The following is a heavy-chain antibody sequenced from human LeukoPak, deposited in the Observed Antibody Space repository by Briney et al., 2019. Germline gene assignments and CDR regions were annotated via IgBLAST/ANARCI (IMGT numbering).Heavy chain of an antibody. CDR3: ARDRLEPETVDY. D-gene: IGHD1-1*01. CDR1: GYTFTSYG. J-gene: IGHJ4*02. CDR2: ISAYNGNT. Sequence: ASVTVSCTASGYTFTSYGSSWVRQAPGQGLEWMGWISAYNGNTNYAQKLQGRVTMTTDTSTSTAYTELRSLRSDDTAVYYCARDRLEPETVDYWGQGTLVTVSS. V-gene: IGHV1-18*01.